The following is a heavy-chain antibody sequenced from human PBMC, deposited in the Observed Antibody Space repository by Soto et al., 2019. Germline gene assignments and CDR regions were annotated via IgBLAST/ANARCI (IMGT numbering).Heavy chain of an antibody. CDR1: GYTFTGYY. CDR2: INPNSGGT. Sequence: ASVKVSCKASGYTFTGYYMHWVRQAPGQGLEWMGWINPNSGGTNYAQKFQGWVTMTRDTSISTAYMELSRLRSDDTAVYYCARDPGDILTGYSLTNYYYYGMDVWGQGTTVTVSS. D-gene: IGHD3-9*01. V-gene: IGHV1-2*04. J-gene: IGHJ6*02. CDR3: ARDPGDILTGYSLTNYYYYGMDV.